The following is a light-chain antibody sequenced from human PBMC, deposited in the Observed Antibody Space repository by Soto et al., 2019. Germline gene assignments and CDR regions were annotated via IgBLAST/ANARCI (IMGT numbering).Light chain of an antibody. J-gene: IGLJ2*01. CDR1: SSDVGGYKY. CDR2: EVS. Sequence: QSALTQPASVSGSPGQSITISCTGTSSDVGGYKYVSWYQQHPGKAPKLMIYEVSNRPSGVSNRFSGSKSGNTASLTISGLQAEDEADYYCSSYTSSNTVVVFGGGTKVTVL. CDR3: SSYTSSNTVVV. V-gene: IGLV2-14*01.